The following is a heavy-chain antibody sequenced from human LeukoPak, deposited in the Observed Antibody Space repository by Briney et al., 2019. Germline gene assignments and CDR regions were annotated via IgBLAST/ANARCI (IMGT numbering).Heavy chain of an antibody. D-gene: IGHD6-13*01. Sequence: GGSLRLSCAVSGFTFSSYSMNWVRRAPGKGLEWVSYIGSSVSTRYYADSVKGRFTISRDNSKNTLYLQMNSLRAEDTAVYYCAKDHGVAAAGIPKWFDYWGQGTLVTVSS. J-gene: IGHJ4*02. CDR3: AKDHGVAAAGIPKWFDY. CDR1: GFTFSSYS. V-gene: IGHV3-48*01. CDR2: IGSSVSTR.